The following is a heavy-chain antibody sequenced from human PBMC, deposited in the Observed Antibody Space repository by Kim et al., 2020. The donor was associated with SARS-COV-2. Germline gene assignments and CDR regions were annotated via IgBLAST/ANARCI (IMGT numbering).Heavy chain of an antibody. Sequence: GGSLRLSCAASGFTFSNAWMSWVRQAPGKGLEWVGRIKSKTDGGTTDYAAPVKGRFTISRDDSKNTLYLQMNSLKTEDTAVYYCTTDQTAGDNWNDPGSVFDYGGQGTLVTVSS. CDR2: IKSKTDGGTT. CDR3: TTDQTAGDNWNDPGSVFDY. V-gene: IGHV3-15*01. J-gene: IGHJ4*02. CDR1: GFTFSNAW. D-gene: IGHD1-20*01.